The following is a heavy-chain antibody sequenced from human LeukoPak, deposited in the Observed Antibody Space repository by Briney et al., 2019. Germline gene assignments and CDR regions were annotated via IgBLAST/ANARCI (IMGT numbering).Heavy chain of an antibody. Sequence: VGSLRLSCAASGFTFSSYEMNWVRQAPGKGLEWVSYISSSGSTIYYADSVKGRFTISRDNAKNSLYLQMNSLRAEDTAVYYCARDLEQWLVPGYFDYWGQGTLVTVSS. D-gene: IGHD6-19*01. V-gene: IGHV3-48*03. CDR2: ISSSGSTI. J-gene: IGHJ4*02. CDR3: ARDLEQWLVPGYFDY. CDR1: GFTFSSYE.